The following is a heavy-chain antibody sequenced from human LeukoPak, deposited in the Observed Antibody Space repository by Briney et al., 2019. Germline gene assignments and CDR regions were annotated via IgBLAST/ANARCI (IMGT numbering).Heavy chain of an antibody. Sequence: GSSVKVSCKASGGTFSSYAISWVRQAPGQGLEWMGGIIPIFGTANYAQKFQGRVTITADESTSTAYMELSSLRSEDTAVYYCARDPIVVVPAATGYYYYYGMDVWGQGTTVTVSS. V-gene: IGHV1-69*01. CDR1: GGTFSSYA. CDR2: IIPIFGTA. J-gene: IGHJ6*02. D-gene: IGHD2-2*01. CDR3: ARDPIVVVPAATGYYYYYGMDV.